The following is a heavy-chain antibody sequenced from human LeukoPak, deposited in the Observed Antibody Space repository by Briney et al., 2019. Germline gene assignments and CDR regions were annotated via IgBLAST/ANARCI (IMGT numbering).Heavy chain of an antibody. Sequence: SVKVSCKASGGTFSSYAISWVRQAPGQGLEWMGRIIPIFGTANYAQKFQGRVTTTTDESTSTAYMELSSLRSEDTAVYYCAIEWFGELWPFDYWGQGTPVTVSS. D-gene: IGHD3-10*01. CDR2: IIPIFGTA. CDR3: AIEWFGELWPFDY. J-gene: IGHJ4*02. V-gene: IGHV1-69*05. CDR1: GGTFSSYA.